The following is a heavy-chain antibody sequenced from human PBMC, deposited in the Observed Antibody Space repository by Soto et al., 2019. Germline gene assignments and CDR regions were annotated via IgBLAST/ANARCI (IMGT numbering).Heavy chain of an antibody. Sequence: QVQLQESGPGLVKPSQTLSLTCTVSGGSISSGDYYWSWIRQPPGKGLEWIGYIYHSGSTYYNPSLKSRVTISVDTSKNQFSLKLSSVPAADTAVYDCARERPDGARLDPWGQGTLVTVSS. CDR3: ARERPDGARLDP. CDR2: IYHSGST. V-gene: IGHV4-30-4*01. J-gene: IGHJ5*02. CDR1: GGSISSGDYY. D-gene: IGHD6-6*01.